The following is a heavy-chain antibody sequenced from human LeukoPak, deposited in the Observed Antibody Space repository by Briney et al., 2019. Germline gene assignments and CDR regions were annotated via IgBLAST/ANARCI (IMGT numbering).Heavy chain of an antibody. J-gene: IGHJ4*02. CDR2: INHSGST. D-gene: IGHD2-21*02. CDR1: GGSFSGYY. V-gene: IGHV4-34*01. CDR3: ARRCGGDCYHFDY. Sequence: SETLSLTCAVYGGSFSGYYWSWIRQPPGKGLEWIGEINHSGSTNYNPSLKSRVTISVDTSKNQFSLKLSSVTAADMAVYYCARRCGGDCYHFDYWGQGTLVTVSS.